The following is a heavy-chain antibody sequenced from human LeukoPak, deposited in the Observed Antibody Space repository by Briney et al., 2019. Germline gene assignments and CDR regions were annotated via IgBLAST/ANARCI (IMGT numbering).Heavy chain of an antibody. J-gene: IGHJ1*01. Sequence: SGGSLRLSCAASGFTFSSYAMNWVRQAPGRGLEWVSVITGSCGSTYHADSVKGRFTISRDNSKNTLYLQMNSLRAEDTAVYYCAKDRLGFLGYFQHWGQGTLVTVSS. CDR1: GFTFSSYA. CDR2: ITGSCGST. D-gene: IGHD4-11*01. V-gene: IGHV3-23*01. CDR3: AKDRLGFLGYFQH.